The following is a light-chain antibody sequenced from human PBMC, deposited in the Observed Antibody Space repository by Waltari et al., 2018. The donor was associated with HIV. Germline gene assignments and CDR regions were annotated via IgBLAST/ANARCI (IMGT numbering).Light chain of an antibody. J-gene: IGLJ3*02. CDR3: CSYAGSTTWL. V-gene: IGLV2-23*01. Sequence: SALTPPASVSGHPGQAITVSCTRSSRDGGSYNLVSWYQQHPGKAPKLMIYEYDKRPSGVSKRFSGSKSGNAASLTISGLQAEDEADYYCCSYAGSTTWLFGGGTKLTVL. CDR1: SRDGGSYNL. CDR2: EYD.